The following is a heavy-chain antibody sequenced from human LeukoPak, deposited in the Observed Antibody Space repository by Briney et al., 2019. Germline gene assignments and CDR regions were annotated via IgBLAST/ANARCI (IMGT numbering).Heavy chain of an antibody. CDR3: AKEVVLGFGTSAIDY. CDR1: GFTFSNYA. J-gene: IGHJ4*02. CDR2: ITGSGGST. V-gene: IGHV3-23*01. D-gene: IGHD2-15*01. Sequence: GGSLRLSCAASGFTFSNYAMGWVRQAPGKGLECVSHITGSGGSTYYADSVKGRFTISRDTSKSTLYLQMNSLRAEDTAVYYCAKEVVLGFGTSAIDYWGQGTLVTVSS.